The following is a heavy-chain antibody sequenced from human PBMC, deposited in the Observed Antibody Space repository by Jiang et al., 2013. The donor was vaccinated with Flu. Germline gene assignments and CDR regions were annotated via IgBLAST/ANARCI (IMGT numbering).Heavy chain of an antibody. D-gene: IGHD6-13*01. Sequence: PGLVKPSETLSLTCTVSGGSISSYYWSWIPQPPGKGLEWIGYFYNSGSTNYNPSLKSRVTISVDTSRNQFSLKLSSVTAADTAVYYCARGGSYNSSPPGVYWGQGTLVTVSS. J-gene: IGHJ4*02. V-gene: IGHV4-59*01. CDR2: FYNSGST. CDR3: ARGGSYNSSPPGVY. CDR1: GGSISSYY.